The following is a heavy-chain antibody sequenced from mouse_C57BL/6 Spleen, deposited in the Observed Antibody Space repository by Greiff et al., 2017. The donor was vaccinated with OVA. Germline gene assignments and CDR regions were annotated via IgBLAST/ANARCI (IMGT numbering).Heavy chain of an antibody. CDR3: AKLGLDY. V-gene: IGHV5-17*01. CDR2: ISSGSSTI. D-gene: IGHD4-1*01. J-gene: IGHJ2*01. Sequence: EVMLVESGGGLVQPGGSLKLSCAASGFTFSDYGMHWVRQAPEKGLEWVAYISSGSSTIYYADTVKGPFTISRDNAKNTLFLQMTSLRSEDTAMYYCAKLGLDYWGQGTTLTVSS. CDR1: GFTFSDYG.